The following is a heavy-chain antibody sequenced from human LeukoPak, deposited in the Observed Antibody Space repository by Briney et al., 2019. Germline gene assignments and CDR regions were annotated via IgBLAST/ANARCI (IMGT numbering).Heavy chain of an antibody. Sequence: SETLSLTCTVSGGSISSSSYYWGWIRQPPGKGLEWIGSIYYSGSTYYNPSLRSRVTISVDTSKNQFSLKLSSVTAADTAVYYCARHDVLSLPYGDIRVHAFDIWGQGTMVTVSS. V-gene: IGHV4-39*01. CDR3: ARHDVLSLPYGDIRVHAFDI. CDR1: GGSISSSSYY. J-gene: IGHJ3*02. D-gene: IGHD4-17*01. CDR2: IYYSGST.